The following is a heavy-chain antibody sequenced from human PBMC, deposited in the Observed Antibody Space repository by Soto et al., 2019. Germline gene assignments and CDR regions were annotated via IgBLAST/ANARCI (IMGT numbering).Heavy chain of an antibody. V-gene: IGHV3-20*01. Sequence: EVQLVESGGGVVRPGRSLRLSCAASGFTFDDYGMSWVRQAPGKGLEWVSGINWHGGSTGYADSVKGRFTISRDNAKNSLYLQMNSLRAEDTALYHCAGAVADHPDNAFDIWVQGTMVTVSS. CDR2: INWHGGST. D-gene: IGHD6-19*01. J-gene: IGHJ3*02. CDR3: AGAVADHPDNAFDI. CDR1: GFTFDDYG.